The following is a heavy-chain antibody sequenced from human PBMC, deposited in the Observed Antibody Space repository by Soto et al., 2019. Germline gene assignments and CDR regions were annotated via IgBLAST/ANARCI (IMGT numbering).Heavy chain of an antibody. CDR1: GFTFSSYA. V-gene: IGHV3-23*01. CDR3: AKVVVGATTIFDY. Sequence: EVQLLESGGGLVQPGGSLRLSCAASGFTFSSYAMSWVRQAPGKGLEWVSAISGSGGSTYYADSVKGRFTISRDNSKNTLYLQMNILRAEDTAVYYFAKVVVGATTIFDYWGHGTLVTVSS. D-gene: IGHD1-26*01. CDR2: ISGSGGST. J-gene: IGHJ4*01.